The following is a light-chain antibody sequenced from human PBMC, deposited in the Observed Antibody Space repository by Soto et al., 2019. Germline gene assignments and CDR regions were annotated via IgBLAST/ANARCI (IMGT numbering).Light chain of an antibody. CDR2: AAC. CDR3: QQSYSTPPST. CDR1: RSISIY. J-gene: IGKJ2*01. Sequence: IQLTQSPSSLSASVGDRVNITCRASRSISIYLHWYQQTPGNAAKLLIYAACSLQSGVPARFSGRGSGTDFTLPISRLQPEDCGFYNCQQSYSTPPSTFGQGTKVDIK. V-gene: IGKV1-39*01.